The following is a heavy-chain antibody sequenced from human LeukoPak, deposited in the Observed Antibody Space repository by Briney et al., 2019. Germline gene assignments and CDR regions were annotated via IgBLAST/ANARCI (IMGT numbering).Heavy chain of an antibody. Sequence: GGSLRLSCAASGLTFSSYGMHWVRQAPGKGLEWVAVISYDGSNKYYADSVKGRFTISRDNSKNTLYLQMNSLRAEDTAMYYCAKDGFDYWGQGTLVTVSS. CDR3: AKDGFDY. J-gene: IGHJ4*02. V-gene: IGHV3-30*18. CDR2: ISYDGSNK. CDR1: GLTFSSYG.